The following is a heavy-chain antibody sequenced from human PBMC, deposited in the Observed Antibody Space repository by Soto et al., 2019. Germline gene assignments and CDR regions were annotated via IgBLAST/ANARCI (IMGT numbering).Heavy chain of an antibody. D-gene: IGHD2-15*01. J-gene: IGHJ4*02. CDR2: IYSSGHT. Sequence: PSETLSLTCTVSDDSISSDFYYWGWIRQPPGKDLEWIGSIYSSGHTYYNPSLKSRVTVSVDTSKNQLFLNLKSVTAADTAVYYCARRRCPEAVCWRYFDYWGQGALVTVSS. V-gene: IGHV4-39*01. CDR1: DDSISSDFYY. CDR3: ARRRCPEAVCWRYFDY.